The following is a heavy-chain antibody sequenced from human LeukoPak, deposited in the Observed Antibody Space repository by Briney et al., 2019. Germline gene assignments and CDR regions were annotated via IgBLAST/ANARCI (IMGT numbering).Heavy chain of an antibody. V-gene: IGHV4-39*07. CDR3: ATGPDTDSSGYYVRAFDI. Sequence: SETLSLTCTVSGASISSSSYYWGWIRQPPGKGLEWIGTFYYSGSTYYSPSLKSRVTISVDTSKNQFSLKLSSVTAADTAVYYCATGPDTDSSGYYVRAFDIWGQGTMVTVSS. D-gene: IGHD3-22*01. CDR2: FYYSGST. J-gene: IGHJ3*02. CDR1: GASISSSSYY.